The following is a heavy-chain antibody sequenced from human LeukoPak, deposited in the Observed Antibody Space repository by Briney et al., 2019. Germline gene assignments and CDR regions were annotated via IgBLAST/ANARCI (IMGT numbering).Heavy chain of an antibody. CDR3: ARGADLPYYMDV. Sequence: SVKVSCKASGGTFSSYAISWVRQAPGQGLEWMGGIIPIFGTANYAQEFQGRVTITADESTSTAYMELSSLRSEDTAVYYCARGADLPYYMDVWGKGTTVTVSS. V-gene: IGHV1-69*13. J-gene: IGHJ6*03. CDR2: IIPIFGTA. CDR1: GGTFSSYA.